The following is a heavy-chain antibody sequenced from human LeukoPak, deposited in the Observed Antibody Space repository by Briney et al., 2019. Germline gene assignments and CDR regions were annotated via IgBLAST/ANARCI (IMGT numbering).Heavy chain of an antibody. D-gene: IGHD1-1*01. CDR3: ARGRVLEPYDY. CDR2: INHSGST. J-gene: IGHJ4*02. V-gene: IGHV4-39*07. CDR1: GGSISSDAYY. Sequence: SETLSLTCTVSGGSISSDAYYWGWIRQPPGKGLEWIGEINHSGSTNYNPSLKSRVTISVDTSKNQFSLKLSSVTAADTAVYYCARGRVLEPYDYWGQGTLVTVSS.